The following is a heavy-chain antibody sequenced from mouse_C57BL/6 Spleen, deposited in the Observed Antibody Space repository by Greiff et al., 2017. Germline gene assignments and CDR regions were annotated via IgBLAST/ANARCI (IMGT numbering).Heavy chain of an antibody. CDR3: ARRLGRGSYAMGY. V-gene: IGHV1-78*01. Sequence: QVQLQQSDAELVKPGASVKISCKVSGYTFTDHTIHWMKQRPEQGLEWIGYISPRDGSTKYNEKFKGKATLTADKYSSTAYMQLNSLTSEDSAVYFCARRLGRGSYAMGYWGQGTSVTVSS. D-gene: IGHD4-1*01. J-gene: IGHJ4*01. CDR1: GYTFTDHT. CDR2: ISPRDGST.